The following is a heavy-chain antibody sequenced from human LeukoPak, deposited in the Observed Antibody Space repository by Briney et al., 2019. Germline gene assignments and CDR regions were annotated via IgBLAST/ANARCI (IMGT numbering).Heavy chain of an antibody. Sequence: ASVKVSCKASVYTLTSYGISWVRQAPGQGLEWMGWISAYNGNTNYAQKLQGSVTMTTDTSTSTPYMCLRSLREDGTRVYNSALGVVWFGELLLVEHSGRGALASVSS. CDR2: ISAYNGNT. CDR3: ALGVVWFGELLLVEH. CDR1: VYTLTSYG. V-gene: IGHV1-18*01. D-gene: IGHD3-10*01. J-gene: IGHJ1*01.